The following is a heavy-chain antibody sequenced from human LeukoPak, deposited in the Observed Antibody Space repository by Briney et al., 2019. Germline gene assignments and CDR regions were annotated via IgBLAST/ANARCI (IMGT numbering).Heavy chain of an antibody. D-gene: IGHD1-26*01. V-gene: IGHV1-46*01. J-gene: IGHJ3*02. Sequence: ASVKVSCKASGYTFTSYYMHWVRQAPGQGLEWMGIINPSGGSTSYAQKLQGRVTMTTDTSTSTAYMELRSLRSDDTAVYYCARDIGGVGADDAFDIWGQGTMVTVSS. CDR3: ARDIGGVGADDAFDI. CDR1: GYTFTSYY. CDR2: INPSGGST.